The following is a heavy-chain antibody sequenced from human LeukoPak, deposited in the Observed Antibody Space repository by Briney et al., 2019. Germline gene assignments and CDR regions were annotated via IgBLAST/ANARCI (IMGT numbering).Heavy chain of an antibody. V-gene: IGHV3-30*04. Sequence: PGGSLRLSCAASGFAFTSYAMHWVRQAPGKGLEWVAVISYDGSNKWDADSVKGRFTISRDNSKNTLYLQMNSLRAEDTAVYFCARHGRLGWFEELLSSDYMDVWGKGTPVTVSS. CDR2: ISYDGSNK. D-gene: IGHD3-10*01. CDR3: ARHGRLGWFEELLSSDYMDV. J-gene: IGHJ6*03. CDR1: GFAFTSYA.